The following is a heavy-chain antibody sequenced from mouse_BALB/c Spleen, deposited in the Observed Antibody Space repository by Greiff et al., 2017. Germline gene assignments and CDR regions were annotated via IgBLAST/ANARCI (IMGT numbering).Heavy chain of an antibody. CDR1: GFTFSSYG. CDR2: ISSGGSYT. D-gene: IGHD2-14*01. J-gene: IGHJ4*01. CDR3: ARQERYDGYAMDY. V-gene: IGHV5-6*01. Sequence: EVKLMESGGDLVKPGGSLKLSCAASGFTFSSYGMSWVRQTPDKRLEWVATISSGGSYTYYQDSVKGRFTISRDNAKNTLYLQMSSLKSEDAAMYCCARQERYDGYAMDYWGQGTSVTVSS.